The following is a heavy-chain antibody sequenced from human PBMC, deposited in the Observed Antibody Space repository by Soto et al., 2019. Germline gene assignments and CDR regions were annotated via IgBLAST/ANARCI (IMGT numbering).Heavy chain of an antibody. Sequence: SDTLSLTCTVSRGSVSSGSYYLSCIRQPPGKGLEWIGYIYDSGSTNYYTSLKSRVTISVDTSKNQFSLKLSSVTAADTAVYYCACWGHIVPVAPSDFDRWGQGTLVTVSS. J-gene: IGHJ4*02. V-gene: IGHV4-61*01. CDR3: ACWGHIVPVAPSDFDR. CDR1: RGSVSSGSYY. D-gene: IGHD2-8*02. CDR2: IYDSGST.